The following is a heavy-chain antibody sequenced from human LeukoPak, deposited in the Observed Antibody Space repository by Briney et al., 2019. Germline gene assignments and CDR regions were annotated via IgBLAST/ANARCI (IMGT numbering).Heavy chain of an antibody. V-gene: IGHV3-23*01. Sequence: GGSLRLSCAASGFTFSNYAMSWVRQAPGKGLEWVSVISGSGDSTYHADSVKGRFTISRDNSKNTLYLQMNSLRADDTAIYYCAKRIQYSSSSAYFDYWGQGTLVTVSS. CDR1: GFTFSNYA. CDR2: ISGSGDST. CDR3: AKRIQYSSSSAYFDY. J-gene: IGHJ4*02. D-gene: IGHD6-6*01.